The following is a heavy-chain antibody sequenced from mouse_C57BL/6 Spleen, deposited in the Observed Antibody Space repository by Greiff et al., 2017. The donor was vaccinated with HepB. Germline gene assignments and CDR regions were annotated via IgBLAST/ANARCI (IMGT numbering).Heavy chain of an antibody. CDR2: IYPRDGST. V-gene: IGHV1-78*01. D-gene: IGHD2-4*01. CDR1: GYTFTDHT. J-gene: IGHJ4*01. CDR3: ARCYDYDALYAMDY. Sequence: VKLVESDAELVKPGASVKISCKVSGYTFTDHTIHWMKQRPEQGLEWIGYIYPRDGSTKYNEKFKGKATLTADKSSSTAYMQLNSLTSEDSAVYFCARCYDYDALYAMDYWGQGTSVTVSS.